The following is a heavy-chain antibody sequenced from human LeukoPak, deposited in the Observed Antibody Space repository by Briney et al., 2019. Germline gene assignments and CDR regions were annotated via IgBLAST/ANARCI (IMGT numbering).Heavy chain of an antibody. CDR3: ARGVNYHGSGSYLRDWFDP. V-gene: IGHV3-48*03. CDR2: ISFSGSSM. CDR1: GFTFSTYD. D-gene: IGHD3-10*01. Sequence: GALRLSCAASGFTFSTYDMNWVRQAPGKGLEWVSYISFSGSSMYYADSVKGRFTISRDNAKNSLFLQVNSLRAEDTAVYYCARGVNYHGSGSYLRDWFDPWGQGTLVTVSS. J-gene: IGHJ5*02.